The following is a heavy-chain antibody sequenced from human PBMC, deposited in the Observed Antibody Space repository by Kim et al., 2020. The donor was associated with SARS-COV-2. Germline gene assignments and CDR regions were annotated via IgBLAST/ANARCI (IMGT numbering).Heavy chain of an antibody. CDR2: INHSGST. Sequence: SETLSLTCAVYGGSFSGYYWSWIRQPPGKGLEWIGEINHSGSTNYNPSLKSRVTISVDTSKNQFSLKLSSVTAADTAVYYCARGGGIVATIWHYWGQGTLVTVSS. J-gene: IGHJ4*02. CDR1: GGSFSGYY. D-gene: IGHD5-12*01. CDR3: ARGGGIVATIWHY. V-gene: IGHV4-34*01.